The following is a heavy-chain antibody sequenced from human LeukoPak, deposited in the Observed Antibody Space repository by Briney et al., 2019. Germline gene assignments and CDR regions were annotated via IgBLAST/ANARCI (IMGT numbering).Heavy chain of an antibody. D-gene: IGHD3-10*01. V-gene: IGHV1-2*04. J-gene: IGHJ6*04. CDR3: ARDRALRYYYGSGSYGYYYGMDV. Sequence: GASVKVSCKASGYTFTGYYMHWVRQAPGQGLEWKGWINPNSGGTNYAQKFQGWVTMTRDTSISTAYMELSRLRSDDTAVYYCARDRALRYYYGSGSYGYYYGMDVWGKGTTVTVSS. CDR1: GYTFTGYY. CDR2: INPNSGGT.